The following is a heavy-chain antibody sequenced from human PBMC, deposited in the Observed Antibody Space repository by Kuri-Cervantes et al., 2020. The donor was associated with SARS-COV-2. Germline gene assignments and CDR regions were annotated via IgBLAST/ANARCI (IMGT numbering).Heavy chain of an antibody. Sequence: SQTLSLTCAVYGDSFSGYLWSWIRQAPGKGLEWIGEINHSGRTNYNPSLKSRVTISVDRPKNQFSLKLSSVTAADTAVYYCARGPPAQTTSPSFDYWGQGTLVTVSS. V-gene: IGHV4-34*01. CDR2: INHSGRT. CDR1: GDSFSGYL. CDR3: ARGPPAQTTSPSFDY. J-gene: IGHJ4*02. D-gene: IGHD4-11*01.